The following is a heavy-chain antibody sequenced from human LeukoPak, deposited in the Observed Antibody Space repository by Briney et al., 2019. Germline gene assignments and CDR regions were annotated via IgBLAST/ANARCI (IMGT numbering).Heavy chain of an antibody. V-gene: IGHV4-61*01. D-gene: IGHD6-19*01. CDR1: GGSVSSGSYY. CDR3: ARSSGWYYFDY. CDR2: IYYSVSA. J-gene: IGHJ4*02. Sequence: SETLSLTCTVSGGSVSSGSYYWSWIRQPPGKGLEWIGYIYYSVSANYNPSLKSRVTISVDTSKSQFSLKLSSVTAADTAVYYCARSSGWYYFDYWGQGTLVTVSS.